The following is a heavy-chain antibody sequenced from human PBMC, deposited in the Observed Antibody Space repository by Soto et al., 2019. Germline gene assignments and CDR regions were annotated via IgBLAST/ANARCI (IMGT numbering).Heavy chain of an antibody. V-gene: IGHV4-39*01. CDR1: GGSISSSSYY. Sequence: SETLSLTCTVSGGSISSSSYYWGWIRQPPGKGLEWIGSIYYSGSTYYNPSLKSRVTISVDTSKNQFSLKLSSVTAADTAVYYCARHNYDILTGYYAYWGQGTLVTVSS. J-gene: IGHJ4*02. D-gene: IGHD3-9*01. CDR2: IYYSGST. CDR3: ARHNYDILTGYYAY.